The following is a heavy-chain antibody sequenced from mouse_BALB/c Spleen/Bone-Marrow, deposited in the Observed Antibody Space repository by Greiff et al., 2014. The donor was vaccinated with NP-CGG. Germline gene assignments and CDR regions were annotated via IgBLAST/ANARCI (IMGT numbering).Heavy chain of an antibody. V-gene: IGHV1-5*01. CDR1: GYSFTSYW. D-gene: IGHD2-1*01. CDR2: IYPGNSDT. J-gene: IGHJ1*01. CDR3: TKIYYGNSFDV. Sequence: DVKLQESGTVLARPGASVKMSCKASGYSFTSYWMHWVKQRPGQGLEWIGAIYPGNSDTSYNQKFKGKAKLTAVTSDSTAYMELSSLTNEDSAVYYCTKIYYGNSFDVWGAGTTVTVSS.